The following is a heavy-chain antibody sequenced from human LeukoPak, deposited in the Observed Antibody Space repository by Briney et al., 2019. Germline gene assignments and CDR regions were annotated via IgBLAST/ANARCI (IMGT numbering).Heavy chain of an antibody. J-gene: IGHJ6*02. V-gene: IGHV3-66*01. CDR2: ICSDGST. CDR1: GFTVSSNY. Sequence: AGSLRLSCVASGFTVSSNYMSWVRQAPGKGLEWVSGICSDGSTYYADSVKGRFTISRDNSKITLYLQMNGLRAEDTAVYYCARDVDVWGQGTTVTVSS. CDR3: ARDVDV.